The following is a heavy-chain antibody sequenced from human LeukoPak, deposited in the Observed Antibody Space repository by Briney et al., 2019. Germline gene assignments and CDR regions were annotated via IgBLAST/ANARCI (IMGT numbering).Heavy chain of an antibody. D-gene: IGHD6-13*01. CDR3: ARRGYSSSWYSDEDAFDI. Sequence: SETLSLTCAVYGGSFSGYYWSWIRQPPGKGLEWIGEINHSGSTNYNPSLKSRVTISVDTSKNQFSLKLSSVTAADTAVYYCARRGYSSSWYSDEDAFDIWGQGTMVTVSS. V-gene: IGHV4-34*01. CDR2: INHSGST. J-gene: IGHJ3*02. CDR1: GGSFSGYY.